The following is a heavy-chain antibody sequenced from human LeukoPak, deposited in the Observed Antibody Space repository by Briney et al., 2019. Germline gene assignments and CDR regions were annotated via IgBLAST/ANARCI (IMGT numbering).Heavy chain of an antibody. CDR2: MNPNSGNT. CDR3: ASGITIFEPHYGMDA. CDR1: GYTFTSYD. V-gene: IGHV1-8*01. J-gene: IGHJ6*02. Sequence: ASVKVSCKASGYTFTSYDINWVRQATGQGLEWMGWMNPNSGNTGYAQKFQGRVTMTRNTSISTAYMELSSLRSEDTAVYYCASGITIFEPHYGMDAWGQGTTVTVSS. D-gene: IGHD3-3*01.